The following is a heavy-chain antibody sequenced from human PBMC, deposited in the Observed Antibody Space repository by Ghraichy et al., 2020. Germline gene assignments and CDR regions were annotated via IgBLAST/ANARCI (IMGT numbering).Heavy chain of an antibody. CDR2: IRGSGVNT. D-gene: IGHD6-19*01. J-gene: IGHJ4*02. CDR3: AKEMDTRGWYSADY. V-gene: IGHV3-23*01. CDR1: GFTFSNYA. Sequence: GGSLRLSCAASGFTFSNYAMSWLRQPPGKGLEWVSAIRGSGVNTYYADSVKGRFTVSRDNSKNSLYLQMNSLRAEDTAGYYCAKEMDTRGWYSADYWGQGTLVTVSS.